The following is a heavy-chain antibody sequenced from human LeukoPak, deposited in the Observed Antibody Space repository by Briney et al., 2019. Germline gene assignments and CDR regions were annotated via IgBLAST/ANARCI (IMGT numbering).Heavy chain of an antibody. V-gene: IGHV4-4*07. CDR3: ARGLWFGFGDDEAFDI. Sequence: SETPSLTCTISGGSISNYYWSWIRQPAGKGLEWIGRIYTSGSTNYNPSLKSRVTMSVDTSKNQLSLKLSSVTAADTAVYYCARGLWFGFGDDEAFDIWGQGTMVTVSS. CDR1: GGSISNYY. CDR2: IYTSGST. J-gene: IGHJ3*02. D-gene: IGHD3-10*01.